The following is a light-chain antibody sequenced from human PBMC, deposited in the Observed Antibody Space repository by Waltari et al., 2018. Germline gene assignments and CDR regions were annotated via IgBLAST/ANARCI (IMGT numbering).Light chain of an antibody. CDR1: SGDVGGYYY. V-gene: IGLV2-11*01. CDR2: SVT. J-gene: IGLJ2*01. Sequence: QSALTQPRSVSGSPGQSVTISSTGTSGDVGGYYYVSWYQQYPGKAPKLLIYSVTRRPSGVPDRFSGSRSGNTASLTISGLQPEDEADYYCSSYAGSDTYILFGGGTKLTVL. CDR3: SSYAGSDTYIL.